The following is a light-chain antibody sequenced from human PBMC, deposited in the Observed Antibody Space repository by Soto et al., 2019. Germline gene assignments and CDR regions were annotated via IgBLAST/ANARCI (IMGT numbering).Light chain of an antibody. Sequence: QSALTQPPSASATPGQRVTISCSGSSFNIGSNYVYWYQQLPGTAPKLLIYRNNQRPSGVPDRFSGSKSGTSASLAISGLRSEDEADYYCAAWDDSLSGRVFGGGTQ. CDR3: AAWDDSLSGRV. CDR1: SFNIGSNY. CDR2: RNN. V-gene: IGLV1-47*01. J-gene: IGLJ2*01.